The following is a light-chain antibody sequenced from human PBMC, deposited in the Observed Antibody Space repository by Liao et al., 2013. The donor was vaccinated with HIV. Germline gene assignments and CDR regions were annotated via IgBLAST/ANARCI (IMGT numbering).Light chain of an antibody. CDR2: QDS. CDR1: NVGSKY. CDR3: QAWDSRTVV. Sequence: SYELTQSPSVSVAPGETARIACGGNNVGSKYVHWYQQKPGQAPVLVIYQDSKRPSGIPERFSGSTSGNTATLTISGTQAMDEADYYCQAWDSRTVVFGGGTKLTVL. V-gene: IGLV3-9*01. J-gene: IGLJ2*01.